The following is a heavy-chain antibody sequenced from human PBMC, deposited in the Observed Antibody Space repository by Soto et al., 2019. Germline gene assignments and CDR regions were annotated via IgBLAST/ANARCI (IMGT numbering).Heavy chain of an antibody. V-gene: IGHV1-8*01. J-gene: IGHJ4*02. CDR2: MNPNSGNT. CDR3: ARLAYYDFWSGYTLYDY. Sequence: GAPVKVSCKASGYTFTSYDINWVRQATGQGLEWMGWMNPNSGNTGYAQKFQGRVTMTRNTSISTAYTELSSLRSEDTAVYYCARLAYYDFWSGYTLYDYWGQGTLVTVSS. D-gene: IGHD3-3*01. CDR1: GYTFTSYD.